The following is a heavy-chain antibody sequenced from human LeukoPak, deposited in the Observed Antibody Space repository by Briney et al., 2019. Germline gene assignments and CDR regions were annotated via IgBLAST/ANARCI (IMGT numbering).Heavy chain of an antibody. V-gene: IGHV3-30*03. D-gene: IGHD2-2*01. CDR3: ARDPGSSPIWAEPFDY. CDR1: GFTFSSYG. CDR2: ISYDGSNK. J-gene: IGHJ4*02. Sequence: GRSLRLSCAASGFTFSSYGMHWVRQVPGKGLEWVAVISYDGSNKYYADSVKGRFTISRDNSKNTLYLQMNSLRAEDTAVYYCARDPGSSPIWAEPFDYWGQGTLVTVSS.